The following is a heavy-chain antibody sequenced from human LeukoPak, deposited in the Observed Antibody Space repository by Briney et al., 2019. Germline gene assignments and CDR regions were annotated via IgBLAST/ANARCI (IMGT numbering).Heavy chain of an antibody. CDR3: TTDRLRVAATVKYYFDY. J-gene: IGHJ4*02. CDR1: GFTFSNAW. CDR2: IKSKTDGGTT. D-gene: IGHD2-15*01. Sequence: PGGSLRLSCAASGFTFSNAWMSWVRQAPGKGLEWVGRIKSKTDGGTTDYAAPVKGRFTISRDDSKNTLYLQMHSLKTEDTAVYYCTTDRLRVAATVKYYFDYWGQGTLVTVSS. V-gene: IGHV3-15*01.